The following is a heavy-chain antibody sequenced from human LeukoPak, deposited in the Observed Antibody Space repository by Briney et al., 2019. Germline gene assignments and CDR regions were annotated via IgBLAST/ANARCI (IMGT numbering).Heavy chain of an antibody. CDR3: ARDRAYANSGGYAFDV. V-gene: IGHV4-59*01. CDR2: ISYSEGT. J-gene: IGHJ3*01. Sequence: PSETLSLTRTVSGDSITNYYWSWIRQPPGKGLECIAYISYSEGTKYNPSLRSRVTISQDTSKNQFSLELSSVTAADTAIYYCARDRAYANSGGYAFDVWGPGTMVTVSS. D-gene: IGHD2-2*01. CDR1: GDSITNYY.